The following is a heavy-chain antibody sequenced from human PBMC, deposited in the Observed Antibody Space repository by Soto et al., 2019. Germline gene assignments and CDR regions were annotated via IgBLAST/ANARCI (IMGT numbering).Heavy chain of an antibody. D-gene: IGHD3-22*01. Sequence: SETLSLTCAVHGGSFGDYKWSWIRQPPGKGLEWIGEISQSGATNYNPSFKSRVTISRDTSKNQFSLRLGSVTAADTAVYFCARGRTDVSMMVVVFIAESQYFEYWGQGTQVTV. J-gene: IGHJ4*02. CDR3: ARGRTDVSMMVVVFIAESQYFEY. V-gene: IGHV4-34*01. CDR1: GGSFGDYK. CDR2: ISQSGAT.